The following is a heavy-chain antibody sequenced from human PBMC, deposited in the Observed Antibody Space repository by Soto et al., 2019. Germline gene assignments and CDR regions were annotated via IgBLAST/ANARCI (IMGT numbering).Heavy chain of an antibody. D-gene: IGHD3-16*01. CDR2: INHVGGT. J-gene: IGHJ5*02. Sequence: ASETLSLSCAVYGGFLSESYWTWIRQPPGKGLEWIGEINHVGGTNYNPSLKSRVTMSVDTSQNQFSLRLISVTAADTAMYFCVRIRYQLPSPVLWLDPCGKGTPVTVSS. V-gene: IGHV4-34*01. CDR1: GGFLSESY. CDR3: VRIRYQLPSPVLWLDP.